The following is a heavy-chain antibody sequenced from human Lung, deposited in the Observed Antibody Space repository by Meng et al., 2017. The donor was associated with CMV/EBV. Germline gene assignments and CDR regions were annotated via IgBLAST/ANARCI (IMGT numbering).Heavy chain of an antibody. J-gene: IGHJ3*01. V-gene: IGHV1-2*02. CDR2: INPNTDGT. Sequence: ASVKVSCKASGYTFTLFDIHWVRQAPGQGLEWLGWINPNTDGTNYAQRFQGRVAMTCDTSITTAYMELSSLTSDDTAIYYCARDRSLSRLGRSDAFDFWGQGXRVTVSS. D-gene: IGHD7-27*01. CDR1: GYTFTLFD. CDR3: ARDRSLSRLGRSDAFDF.